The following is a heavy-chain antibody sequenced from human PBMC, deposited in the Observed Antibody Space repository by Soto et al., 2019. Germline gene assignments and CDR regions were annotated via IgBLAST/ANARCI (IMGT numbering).Heavy chain of an antibody. J-gene: IGHJ4*02. CDR2: IIGMFGTP. CDR1: GGTFSRYA. CDR3: ATAENYHDSSGYIS. V-gene: IGHV1-69*01. Sequence: QVHLVQSGAEVKKPGSSVKVSCKASGGTFSRYAVSWVRQAPGQGLEWMGGIIGMFGTPNYAQKFQGRITIKADELASTAYIELSSLRSEDTAIYYCATAENYHDSSGYISWGQGTLVTVSS. D-gene: IGHD3-22*01.